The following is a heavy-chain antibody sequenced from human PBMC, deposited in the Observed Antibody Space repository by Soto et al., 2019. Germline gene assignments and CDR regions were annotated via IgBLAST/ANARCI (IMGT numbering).Heavy chain of an antibody. CDR3: ARGGDYNFGIDY. CDR1: GDSFRVFY. J-gene: IGHJ4*02. Sequence: PSDTLSPTVTVSGDSFRVFYWSWIRQPPEKGLEWIGYISASGYTNYNPSLKDRGTISADTPMNQSFLHLRSLTASDTAIYYCARGGDYNFGIDYWGRGIRVTVSS. V-gene: IGHV4-59*01. CDR2: ISASGYT. D-gene: IGHD4-17*01.